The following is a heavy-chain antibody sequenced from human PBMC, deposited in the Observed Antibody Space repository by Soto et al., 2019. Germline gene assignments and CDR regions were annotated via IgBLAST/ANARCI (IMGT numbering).Heavy chain of an antibody. V-gene: IGHV1-69*01. CDR3: ARDPGFWDEQWGGWFES. D-gene: IGHD3-9*01. Sequence: QVQLVQSGAEVKRPGSSVKVSCKASGGTFGTYVIAWVRQAPGQGLEWMGGIIPIVGAANSTHKFQGRLTMTAAESTSTVYMELSNLRSEDTSFYFCARDPGFWDEQWGGWFESWGQGTLVTVSS. CDR1: GGTFGTYV. J-gene: IGHJ5*01. CDR2: IIPIVGAA.